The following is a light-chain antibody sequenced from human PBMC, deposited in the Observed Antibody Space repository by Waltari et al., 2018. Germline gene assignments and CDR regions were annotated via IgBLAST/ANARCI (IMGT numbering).Light chain of an antibody. CDR3: QLRTGWPMT. CDR2: DAS. Sequence: EVVLTQSPATLSLSPGERATLPCRASQSVNNSLAWYRQKPGQAPSLLLYDASTRAAGIPDMFSGSGSGTDFTLTIISLGPEDFAVYYCQLRTGWPMTFGQGTRLEIK. CDR1: QSVNNS. V-gene: IGKV3-11*01. J-gene: IGKJ5*01.